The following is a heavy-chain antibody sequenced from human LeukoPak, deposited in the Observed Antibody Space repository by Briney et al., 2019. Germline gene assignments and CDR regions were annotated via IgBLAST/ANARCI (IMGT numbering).Heavy chain of an antibody. V-gene: IGHV3-21*01. J-gene: IGHJ4*02. CDR1: GFTFSSYS. CDR3: ARDLSYDILTNTYGEYYFDY. CDR2: ISRSSSDI. Sequence: GGSLRLSCAASGFTFSSYSMNWVRQAPGKGLEWVSSISRSSSDIYYADSMKGRFTISRDNAKNSLYLQMNSLRAEDTAVYYCARDLSYDILTNTYGEYYFDYRGQGTLVTVSS. D-gene: IGHD3-9*01.